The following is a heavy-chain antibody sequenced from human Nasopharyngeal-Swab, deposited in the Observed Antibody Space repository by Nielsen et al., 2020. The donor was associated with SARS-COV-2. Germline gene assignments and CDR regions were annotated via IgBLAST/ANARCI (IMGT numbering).Heavy chain of an antibody. J-gene: IGHJ4*02. V-gene: IGHV3-21*05. Sequence: GGSLRLSCAASGFTFSTYAMTWVRQAPGKGLEWVSYISSSSSYTNYADSVKGRFTISRDNAKNSLYLQMNSLRAEDTAVYYCARDIVGATTGFDYWGQGTLVTVSS. CDR1: GFTFSTYA. D-gene: IGHD1-26*01. CDR2: ISSSSSYT. CDR3: ARDIVGATTGFDY.